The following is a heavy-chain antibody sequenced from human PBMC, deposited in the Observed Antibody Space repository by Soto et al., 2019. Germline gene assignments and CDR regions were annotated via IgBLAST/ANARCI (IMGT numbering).Heavy chain of an antibody. CDR3: ARVLLLIDY. CDR2: INHSGST. CDR1: GGSFSGYY. D-gene: IGHD2-15*01. J-gene: IGHJ4*02. V-gene: IGHV4-34*01. Sequence: SETLSLTCAVYGGSFSGYYWIWIRQPPGKGLEWIGEINHSGSTNYNPSLKSRVTISVDTSKNQFSLKLSSVTAADTAVYYCARVLLLIDYWGKGTLVTASS.